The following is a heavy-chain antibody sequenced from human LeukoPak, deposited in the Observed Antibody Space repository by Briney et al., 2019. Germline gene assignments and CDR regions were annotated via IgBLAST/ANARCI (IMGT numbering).Heavy chain of an antibody. CDR2: INHSGST. V-gene: IGHV4-34*01. Sequence: SETLSLTCTVSGASMSGYYWSWIRQPPGKGLEWIGEINHSGSTNYNPSLKSRVTISVDTSKNQFSLKLSSVTAADTAVYYCARASYSSSWYRVRYFDLWGRGTLVTVSS. J-gene: IGHJ2*01. D-gene: IGHD6-13*01. CDR3: ARASYSSSWYRVRYFDL. CDR1: GASMSGYY.